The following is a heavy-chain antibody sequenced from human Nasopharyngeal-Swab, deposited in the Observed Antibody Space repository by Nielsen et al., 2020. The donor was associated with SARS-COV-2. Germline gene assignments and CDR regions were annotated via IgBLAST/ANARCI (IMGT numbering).Heavy chain of an antibody. CDR2: IGQDGGGK. Sequence: GESLKISCAASGFTYGMNWVRQAPGKGLEWVGNIGQDGGGKKYVDSVKGRFTISRYNANNLLYLQMNSLRAEDTAVYYCVRDRGYYTFTDWGQGTLVTVSS. CDR3: VRDRGYYTFTD. J-gene: IGHJ4*02. D-gene: IGHD2/OR15-2a*01. V-gene: IGHV3-7*01. CDR1: GFTYG.